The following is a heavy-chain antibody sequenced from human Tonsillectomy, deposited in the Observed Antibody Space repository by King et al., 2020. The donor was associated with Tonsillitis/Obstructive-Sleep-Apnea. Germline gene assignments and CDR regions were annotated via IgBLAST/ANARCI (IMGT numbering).Heavy chain of an antibody. CDR2: IIPIFGTA. J-gene: IGHJ6*03. V-gene: IGHV1-69*01. CDR3: ARRKQGVTSFYYMDV. CDR1: GGTFSSYA. Sequence: QLVQSGAEVKKPGSSVKVSCKASGGTFSSYAISWVRQAPGQGLEWMVGIIPIFGTANYAQKFQGRVTITADESTSTAYMELSSLRSEETAVYYCARRKQGVTSFYYMDVWGKGTTVTVSS. D-gene: IGHD2-2*01.